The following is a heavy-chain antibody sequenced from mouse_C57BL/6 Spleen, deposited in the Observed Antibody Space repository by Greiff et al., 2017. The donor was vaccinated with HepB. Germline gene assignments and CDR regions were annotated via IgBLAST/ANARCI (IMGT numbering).Heavy chain of an antibody. CDR2: IYPGDGDT. CDR3: ARRQLRPLYAMDY. Sequence: VKLVESGPELVKPGASVKISCKASGYAFSSSWMNWVKQRPGKGLEWIGRIYPGDGDTNYNGKFKGKATLTADKSSSTAYMQLSSLTSEDSAVYFCARRQLRPLYAMDYWGQGTSVTVSS. V-gene: IGHV1-82*01. D-gene: IGHD3-2*02. CDR1: GYAFSSSW. J-gene: IGHJ4*01.